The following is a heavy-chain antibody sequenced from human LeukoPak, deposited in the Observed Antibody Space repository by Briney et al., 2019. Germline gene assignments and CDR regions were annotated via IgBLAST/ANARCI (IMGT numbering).Heavy chain of an antibody. Sequence: GSLRLSCAASGFTFTNYAMHWVRQAPGKGLEWVAVISVDGSNKFYAGSVRGRCTISRDNSKNTMSLQMDSLRGEDTAVYYCARHGKVVNRSRTYNWFDPWGQGTLVTVSS. CDR1: GFTFTNYA. CDR3: ARHGKVVNRSRTYNWFDP. V-gene: IGHV3-30-3*01. D-gene: IGHD3-22*01. J-gene: IGHJ5*02. CDR2: ISVDGSNK.